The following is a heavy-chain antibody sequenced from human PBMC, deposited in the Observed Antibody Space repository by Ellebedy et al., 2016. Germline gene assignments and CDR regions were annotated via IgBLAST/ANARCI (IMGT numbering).Heavy chain of an antibody. J-gene: IGHJ4*02. CDR2: ISSSSSYI. D-gene: IGHD3-22*01. V-gene: IGHV3-21*01. Sequence: GESLKISCAASGFTFSSYSMNWVRQAPGKGLEWVSSISSSSSYIYYADSVKGRFTISRDNAKNSLYLQMNSLRAEDTAVYYCASLSYDSSGYFFSWGQGTLVTVSS. CDR1: GFTFSSYS. CDR3: ASLSYDSSGYFFS.